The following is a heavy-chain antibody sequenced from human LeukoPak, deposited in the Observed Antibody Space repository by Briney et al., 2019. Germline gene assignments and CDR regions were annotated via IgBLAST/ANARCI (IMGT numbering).Heavy chain of an antibody. Sequence: PSETLSLTCTVSGGSITSDIFYWNWIRQHPGKGLEWIGSIHNSRGTSYNPSLESRLTISLDTSKNQFSLKLSSVTAADTAVYYCTRSLGVVIHGGMDVWGQGTTVTVSS. CDR2: IHNSRGT. CDR1: GGSITSDIFY. D-gene: IGHD3-3*01. V-gene: IGHV4-30-4*02. CDR3: TRSLGVVIHGGMDV. J-gene: IGHJ6*02.